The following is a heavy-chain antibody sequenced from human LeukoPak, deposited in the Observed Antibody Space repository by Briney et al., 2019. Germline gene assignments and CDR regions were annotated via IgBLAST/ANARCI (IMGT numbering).Heavy chain of an antibody. CDR3: ARGSAITGTTVVRWYYFDY. J-gene: IGHJ4*02. Sequence: LGASVKVSCKASGYTFTGYYMHWVRQAPGQGLEWMGWINPNSGCTNYAQKFQGRVTMTRDTSISTAYMELSRLRSDDTAVYYCARGSAITGTTVVRWYYFDYWGQGTLVTVSS. D-gene: IGHD1-20*01. CDR1: GYTFTGYY. V-gene: IGHV1-2*03. CDR2: INPNSGCT.